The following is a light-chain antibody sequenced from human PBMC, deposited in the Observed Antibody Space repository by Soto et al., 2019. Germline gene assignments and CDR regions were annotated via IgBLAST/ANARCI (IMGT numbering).Light chain of an antibody. Sequence: DIPLTQSPSTLSGSLVDRVTITFRASQTISSWLAWYQQKPGKAPKLLIYDASSLESGVPSRFSGSGSGTEFTLTISNLQPDDFATYYCQQYNSLWTFGQGTKVDIK. CDR1: QTISSW. CDR2: DAS. V-gene: IGKV1-5*01. J-gene: IGKJ1*01. CDR3: QQYNSLWT.